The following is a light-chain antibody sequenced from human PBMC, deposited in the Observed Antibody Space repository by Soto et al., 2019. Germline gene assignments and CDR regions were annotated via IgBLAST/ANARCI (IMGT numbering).Light chain of an antibody. CDR2: DVY. CDR3: PSYTSTSTPYV. Sequence: QSALTQPASVSGSPGQSITISCAGTSSDVGRYMYVSWYQQHPGKAPKLIIYDVYNRPSGVSNRFSGSKSGNTASLTISGLQAEDEAAYYCPSYTSTSTPYVFGGGTKVTVL. J-gene: IGLJ1*01. V-gene: IGLV2-14*01. CDR1: SSDVGRYMY.